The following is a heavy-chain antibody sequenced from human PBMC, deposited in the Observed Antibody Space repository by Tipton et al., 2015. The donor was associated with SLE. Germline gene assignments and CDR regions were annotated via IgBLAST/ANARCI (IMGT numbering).Heavy chain of an antibody. Sequence: LRLSCTVSGGSIYTSAYYWGWIRQPPGKGLEWIGGIYSGESTYYNPSLKSRVTVSVDTSKNQFSLKLTSVTAADTAVYFCARDRSGGGGYVLDSWGQGTLVTVSS. CDR1: GGSIYTSAYY. D-gene: IGHD5-12*01. V-gene: IGHV4-39*07. CDR3: ARDRSGGGGYVLDS. J-gene: IGHJ4*02. CDR2: IYSGEST.